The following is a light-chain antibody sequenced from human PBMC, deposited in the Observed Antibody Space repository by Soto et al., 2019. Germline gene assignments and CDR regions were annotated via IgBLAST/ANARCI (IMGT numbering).Light chain of an antibody. V-gene: IGKV3-20*01. J-gene: IGKJ2*01. Sequence: EIVLTQSPGTLSLSPGERATLSCRASQSVSSSYLAWYQQKPGQAPRLLLYGASSRATGIPDRFSGSGSGTDFTLTINRLEPEDFAGYYCQQYGSSGYTFGQGTKLEIK. CDR1: QSVSSSY. CDR2: GAS. CDR3: QQYGSSGYT.